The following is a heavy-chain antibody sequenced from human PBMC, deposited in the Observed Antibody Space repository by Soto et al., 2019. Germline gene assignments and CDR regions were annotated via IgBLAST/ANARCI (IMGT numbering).Heavy chain of an antibody. CDR3: ARVGSYYYSMDV. J-gene: IGHJ6*03. CDR1: GGSISSYY. CDR2: IYYSGST. V-gene: IGHV4-59*01. Sequence: SETLSLTCTVSGGSISSYYWSWIRQPPGKGLEWIGYIYYSGSTNYNPSLKSRVTISVDTSKNQFSLKLSSVTAADTAVYYCARVGSYYYSMDVWGKGTTVTVSS.